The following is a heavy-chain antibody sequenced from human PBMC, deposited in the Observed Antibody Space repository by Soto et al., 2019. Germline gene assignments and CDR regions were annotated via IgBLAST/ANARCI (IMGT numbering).Heavy chain of an antibody. J-gene: IGHJ4*02. CDR3: ARSVEGHFDY. CDR2: ITSDTKTI. D-gene: IGHD6-19*01. Sequence: EVQLVESGGALVQRGGSLTLSCAASGFRFSIYSMNWVRQAPGKGLEWSAYITSDTKTIKYAESVKGRFTISRDNAKNSVYLHMSNLSDEDTAVYYCARSVEGHFDYWGQGTVVTVSS. V-gene: IGHV3-48*02. CDR1: GFRFSIYS.